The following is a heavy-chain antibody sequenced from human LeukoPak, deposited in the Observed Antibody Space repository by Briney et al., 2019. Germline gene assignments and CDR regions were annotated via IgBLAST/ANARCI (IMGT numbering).Heavy chain of an antibody. V-gene: IGHV4-39*07. J-gene: IGHJ4*02. CDR1: GVSISSSNSY. D-gene: IGHD3-10*01. CDR3: ARVVLWFGEPQIPFDY. Sequence: SSETLSLTCTVSGVSISSSNSYWGWIRQPPGKGLEWIGSIYYSGSTYYNPSLKSRVTISVDTSKNQFSLKLSSVTAADTAVYYCARVVLWFGEPQIPFDYWGQGTLVTVSS. CDR2: IYYSGST.